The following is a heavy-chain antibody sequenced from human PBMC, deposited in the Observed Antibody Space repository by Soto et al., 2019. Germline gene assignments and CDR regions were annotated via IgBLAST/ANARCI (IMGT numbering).Heavy chain of an antibody. CDR2: IIPILGIA. Sequence: QVQLVQSGAEVKKPGSSVKVSCKASGGTFSSYTISWVRQAPGQGLEWMGRIIPILGIANYAQKFQGRVTITSVKVTTXAYMERSSLRSEDTAEYYCARDKEEGYSYGYEIDYWGQGTLVTVSS. CDR3: ARDKEEGYSYGYEIDY. J-gene: IGHJ4*02. V-gene: IGHV1-69*08. CDR1: GGTFSSYT. D-gene: IGHD5-18*01.